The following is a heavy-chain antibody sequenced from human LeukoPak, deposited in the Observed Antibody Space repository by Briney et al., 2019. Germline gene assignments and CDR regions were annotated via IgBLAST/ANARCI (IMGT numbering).Heavy chain of an antibody. CDR2: IRYDGSNK. D-gene: IGHD3-10*01. J-gene: IGHJ5*02. CDR3: ARDVLLYNWFDP. CDR1: GFTFSSYG. Sequence: PGGSLRLSCAASGFTFSSYGMHWVRQAPGKGLEWVAFIRYDGSNKYYADSVKGRFTISRDNAKNSLYLQMNSLRAEDTAVFYCARDVLLYNWFDPWGQGTLVTVSS. V-gene: IGHV3-30*02.